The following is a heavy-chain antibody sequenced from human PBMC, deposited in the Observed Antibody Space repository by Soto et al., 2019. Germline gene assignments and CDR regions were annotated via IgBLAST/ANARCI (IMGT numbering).Heavy chain of an antibody. CDR3: AKKGXXXXNDY. J-gene: IGHJ4*02. Sequence: QVQLVESGGGVVQPGRSLRLSCAASGFTFSSYGMHWVRQAPGKGLEWVAVISYDGSNKYYADSVKGRFTISRDNSKXXXXXXXXXXXXXXXXXXXXAKKGXXXXNDYWGQGTLVTVSS. CDR2: ISYDGSNK. V-gene: IGHV3-30*03. CDR1: GFTFSSYG. D-gene: IGHD1-1*01.